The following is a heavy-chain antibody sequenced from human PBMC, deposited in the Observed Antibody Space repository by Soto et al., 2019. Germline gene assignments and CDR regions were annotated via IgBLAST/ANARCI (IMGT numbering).Heavy chain of an antibody. V-gene: IGHV4-39*01. CDR2: IYYSGYT. D-gene: IGHD6-19*01. CDR3: ARLCRGFSGWSGFDY. J-gene: IGHJ4*02. Sequence: KTSETLSLTCTVSGGSISSSSYYWGWIRQPPGKGLEWIGNIYYSGYTYYNPSLKSRVTISVDTSKNQFSLKLSSVTAADTAVYYCARLCRGFSGWSGFDYWGQGTLITGSS. CDR1: GGSISSSSYY.